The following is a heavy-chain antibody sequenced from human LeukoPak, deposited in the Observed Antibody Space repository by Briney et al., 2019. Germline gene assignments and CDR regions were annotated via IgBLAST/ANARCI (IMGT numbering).Heavy chain of an antibody. J-gene: IGHJ4*02. D-gene: IGHD3-22*01. CDR3: ASTLTMMLDY. CDR2: MNPNSGNT. CDR1: GYTFTSYD. Sequence: ASVKVSCKASGYTFTSYDINWVRQATGQGLEWMGWMNPNSGNTGYAQEFQGRVTITRNTSISTAYMELSRLRSDDTAVYYCASTLTMMLDYWGQGTLVTVSS. V-gene: IGHV1-8*03.